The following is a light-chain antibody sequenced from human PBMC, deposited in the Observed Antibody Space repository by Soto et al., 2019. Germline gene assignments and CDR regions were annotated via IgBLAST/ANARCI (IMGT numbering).Light chain of an antibody. Sequence: EIVMTQSPATLSVSPGERATLSCRASQSVGSNLAWCQQKPGQAPRLLIYGASTRATGLPVRFSGSGSGTEFTLTISSLQSEDFAVYYCQQYNNWLPWTFGQGTKVDIK. J-gene: IGKJ1*01. V-gene: IGKV3-15*01. CDR1: QSVGSN. CDR3: QQYNNWLPWT. CDR2: GAS.